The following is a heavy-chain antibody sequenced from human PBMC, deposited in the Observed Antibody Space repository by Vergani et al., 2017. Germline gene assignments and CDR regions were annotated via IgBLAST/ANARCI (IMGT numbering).Heavy chain of an antibody. Sequence: EVQLVESGGGLVQPGGSLRLSCAASGFTVSSNYMSWVRQAPGKGLEWVSVIYSGGSTYYADSVKGRFTISRHNSKNTLYLQMNSLRAEDTAVYYCAKDRRSEWQSYYSDYWGQGTLVTVSS. CDR2: IYSGGST. J-gene: IGHJ4*02. V-gene: IGHV3-53*04. CDR3: AKDRRSEWQSYYSDY. D-gene: IGHD3-3*01. CDR1: GFTVSSNY.